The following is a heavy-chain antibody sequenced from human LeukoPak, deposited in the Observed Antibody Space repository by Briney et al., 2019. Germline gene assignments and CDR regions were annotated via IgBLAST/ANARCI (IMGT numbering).Heavy chain of an antibody. CDR1: GFTFSSYG. CDR2: ISYDGSNK. J-gene: IGHJ4*02. CDR3: ARDGAYYDSSGPYFDY. D-gene: IGHD3-22*01. Sequence: GGSLRLSCAASGFTFSSYGMHWVRQAPGKGLEWVAVISYDGSNKYYADSVKGRFTISRDNSKNTLYLQMNSLRAEDTAVYYCARDGAYYDSSGPYFDYWGQGTLVTVSS. V-gene: IGHV3-30*03.